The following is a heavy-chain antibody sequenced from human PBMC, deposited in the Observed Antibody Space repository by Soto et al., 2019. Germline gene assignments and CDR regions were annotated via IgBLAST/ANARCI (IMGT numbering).Heavy chain of an antibody. CDR1: GFTVSSNY. CDR2: IYSGGST. D-gene: IGHD6-6*01. Sequence: GGSLGLSCAASGFTVSSNYMSWVRQAPGKGLEWVSVIYSGGSTSYADSMKVRFTISRGNSKNTLYLQMNSLRAEDTAVYDGARGSIAARRDNYYYYYMDVWGKGTTVTVSS. J-gene: IGHJ6*03. CDR3: ARGSIAARRDNYYYYYMDV. V-gene: IGHV3-66*02.